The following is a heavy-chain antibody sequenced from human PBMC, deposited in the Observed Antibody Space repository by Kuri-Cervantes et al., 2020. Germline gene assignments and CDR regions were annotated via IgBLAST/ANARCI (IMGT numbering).Heavy chain of an antibody. J-gene: IGHJ5*02. CDR3: AKDQVLHWFDP. Sequence: GESLKISCAASGFTFSSYAMSWVRQAPGKGLEWVSAISGSGGNTYYADSVKGRFTISRDNSKNTMYLQMNSLGADDTAVYYCAKDQVLHWFDPWGQGTLVTVSS. D-gene: IGHD4/OR15-4a*01. CDR2: ISGSGGNT. V-gene: IGHV3-23*01. CDR1: GFTFSSYA.